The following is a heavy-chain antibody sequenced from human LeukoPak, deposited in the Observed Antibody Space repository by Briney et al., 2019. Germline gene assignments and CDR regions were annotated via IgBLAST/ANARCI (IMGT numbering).Heavy chain of an antibody. V-gene: IGHV3-11*01. Sequence: PGGSLRLSCAASGFTFSDYYMSWIHQAPGKGLEWVSYISSSGSTIYYADSVKGRFTISRDNAKNSLYLQMNSLRAEDTAVYYCASPDYGDYGALEYWGQGTLVTVSS. CDR3: ASPDYGDYGALEY. D-gene: IGHD4-17*01. J-gene: IGHJ4*02. CDR1: GFTFSDYY. CDR2: ISSSGSTI.